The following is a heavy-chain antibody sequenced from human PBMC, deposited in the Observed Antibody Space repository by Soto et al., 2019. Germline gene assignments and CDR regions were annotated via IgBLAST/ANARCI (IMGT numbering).Heavy chain of an antibody. CDR3: ARGGIAAAAQGNWFDP. V-gene: IGHV6-1*01. D-gene: IGHD6-13*01. CDR1: GDSVSSNSAA. Sequence: SQTLSLTCAISGDSVSSNSAAWNWIRQSPSRGLEWLGRTYYRSKWYNDYAVSVKSRISINPDTSKNQFSLQLNSVTPEDTAVYYCARGGIAAAAQGNWFDPCGQGTLVAVSS. J-gene: IGHJ5*02. CDR2: TYYRSKWYN.